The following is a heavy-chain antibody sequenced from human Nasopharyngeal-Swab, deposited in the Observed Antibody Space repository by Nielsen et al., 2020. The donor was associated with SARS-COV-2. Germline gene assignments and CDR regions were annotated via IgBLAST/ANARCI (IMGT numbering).Heavy chain of an antibody. V-gene: IGHV1-69*06. CDR3: ARGFWGRTTGTTRYDAFDI. J-gene: IGHJ3*02. CDR2: IIPIFGTA. D-gene: IGHD1-1*01. Sequence: WVRQAPGQGLEWMGGIIPIFGTANYAQKFQGRATITADKSTSTAYMELSSVRSEDTAVYYCARGFWGRTTGTTRYDAFDIWGQGTMVTVSS.